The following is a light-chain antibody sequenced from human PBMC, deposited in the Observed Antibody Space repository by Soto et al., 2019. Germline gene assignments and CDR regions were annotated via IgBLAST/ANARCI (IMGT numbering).Light chain of an antibody. CDR3: QQYGSSGWT. CDR1: QSVSSSY. V-gene: IGKV3-20*01. CDR2: GAS. Sequence: EIVLTQSPGTLSLSPGERATLSCRASQSVSSSYLAWYQQKPGQAPRLLIYGASSRATGIPDRFSGSGSGTDFTLTISRLEPEDFAVYYCQQYGSSGWTFGQGPKGEIK. J-gene: IGKJ1*01.